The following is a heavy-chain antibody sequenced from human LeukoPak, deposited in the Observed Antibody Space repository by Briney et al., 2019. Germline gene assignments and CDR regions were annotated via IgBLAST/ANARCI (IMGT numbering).Heavy chain of an antibody. CDR2: ISAYNGNT. V-gene: IGHV1-18*01. Sequence: ASVKVSCKASGYTFTSYGFSWVRQAPGQGLEWVGWISAYNGNTNYAQKLQGRVTMTTDTSTSTAYMELRSLRSDDTAVYYCARDRPPRPPPGYDFWTYFDYWGQGTLVTVSS. J-gene: IGHJ4*02. D-gene: IGHD3-3*01. CDR3: ARDRPPRPPPGYDFWTYFDY. CDR1: GYTFTSYG.